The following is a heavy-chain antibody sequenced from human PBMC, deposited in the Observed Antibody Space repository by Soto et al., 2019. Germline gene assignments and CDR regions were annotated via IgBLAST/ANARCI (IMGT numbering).Heavy chain of an antibody. V-gene: IGHV3-53*01. CDR2: IYSGGST. CDR3: ASAQYYYDSSGYYWVNGMDV. CDR1: GFTVSSNY. J-gene: IGHJ6*02. Sequence: PGGSLRLSCAASGFTVSSNYMSWVRQAPGKGLEWVSVIYSGGSTYYADSVKGRFTISRDNSKNTLYLQMNSLRAEDTAVYYCASAQYYYDSSGYYWVNGMDVWGQGTSVTVSS. D-gene: IGHD3-22*01.